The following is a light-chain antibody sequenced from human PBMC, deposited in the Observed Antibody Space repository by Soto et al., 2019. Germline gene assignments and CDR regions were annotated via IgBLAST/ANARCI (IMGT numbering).Light chain of an antibody. CDR2: KAS. J-gene: IGKJ1*01. V-gene: IGKV1-5*03. CDR3: QHYNSYSEA. Sequence: DIQMTQSPSNPSGSFGDRVTITCRASQTISSWLAWYQQKPGKAPKLLIYKASTLKSGVPSRFSGSGSGTEFTLTISSLKPDDFATYYCQHYNSYSEAFGQGTKVDIK. CDR1: QTISSW.